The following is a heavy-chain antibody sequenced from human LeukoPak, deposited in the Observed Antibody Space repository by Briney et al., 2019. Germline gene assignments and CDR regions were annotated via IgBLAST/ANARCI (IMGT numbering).Heavy chain of an antibody. Sequence: ASETLSLTCTVSGGSISSGGYYWSWIRQHPGKGLEWIGYIYYSGSTYYNPSLKSRVTISVDTSKKQFSLKLSSVTAADTAVYYCSCAREKRGYEMGYWGQGTLVTVSS. V-gene: IGHV4-31*03. D-gene: IGHD5-24*01. CDR1: GGSISSGGYY. J-gene: IGHJ4*02. CDR3: SCAREKRGYEMGY. CDR2: IYYSGST.